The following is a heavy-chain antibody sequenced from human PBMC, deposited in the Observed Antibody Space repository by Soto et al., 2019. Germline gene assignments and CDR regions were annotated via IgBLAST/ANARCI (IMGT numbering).Heavy chain of an antibody. J-gene: IGHJ4*02. CDR2: ISYDGSNK. V-gene: IGHV3-30-3*01. CDR3: ARDSRVLEWLLPFDY. CDR1: GFTFSSYA. Sequence: QVQLVESGGGVVQPGRSLRLSCAASGFTFSSYAMHWVRQAPGKGLEWVAVISYDGSNKYYADSVKGRFTISRDNSKNTLYLQRNSLRAEDTAVYYCARDSRVLEWLLPFDYWGQGTLVTVSS. D-gene: IGHD3-3*01.